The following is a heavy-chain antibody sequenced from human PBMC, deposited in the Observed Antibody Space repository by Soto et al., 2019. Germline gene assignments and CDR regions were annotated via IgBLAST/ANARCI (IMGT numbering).Heavy chain of an antibody. CDR2: IYHSGST. D-gene: IGHD2-15*01. J-gene: IGHJ6*02. CDR1: GGSISSSNW. CDR3: ARTVVVAATEYYYYYGMDV. V-gene: IGHV4-4*02. Sequence: SETLSLTCAVSGGSISSSNWWSWVRQPPGKGLEWIGEIYHSGSTNYNPSLKSRVTISVDKSKNQFSLKLSSVTAADTAVYYCARTVVVAATEYYYYYGMDVWGQGTTVTVSS.